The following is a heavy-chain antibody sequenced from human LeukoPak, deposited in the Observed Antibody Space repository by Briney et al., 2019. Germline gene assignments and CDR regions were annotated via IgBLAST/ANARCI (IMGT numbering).Heavy chain of an antibody. CDR2: INPNSGDS. CDR1: GYKFTGYY. Sequence: ASVKVSCKASGYKFTGYYMHWVRQAPGQGLEWMGWINPNSGDSHHAQKFQGRVTMTRDTSISTAYMELSRLRSDDTAVYYCAKPISGGLAVTADWFHPWGQGTLVVVSS. V-gene: IGHV1-2*02. J-gene: IGHJ5*01. D-gene: IGHD6-19*01. CDR3: AKPISGGLAVTADWFHP.